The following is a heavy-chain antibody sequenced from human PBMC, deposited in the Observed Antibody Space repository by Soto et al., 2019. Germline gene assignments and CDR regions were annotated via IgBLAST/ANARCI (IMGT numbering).Heavy chain of an antibody. V-gene: IGHV4-30-2*01. D-gene: IGHD5-12*01. CDR3: AAGGGLPRYY. Sequence: SDTLSLTCAVSGGSISRGGFSWSCIRQPPGKGLEWIGYIYHSGSTYYNPSLKSRVTISVDRSKNQFSLKLSSVTAADTAVYYCAAGGGLPRYYWGQGTLVTVSS. CDR1: GGSISRGGFS. J-gene: IGHJ4*02. CDR2: IYHSGST.